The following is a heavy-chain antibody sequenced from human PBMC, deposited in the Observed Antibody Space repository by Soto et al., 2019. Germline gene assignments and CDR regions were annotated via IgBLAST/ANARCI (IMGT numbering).Heavy chain of an antibody. D-gene: IGHD4-17*01. CDR1: GGSVTNSSYN. J-gene: IGHJ4*02. V-gene: IGHV4-39*01. Sequence: SETLSLTCTVSGGSVTNSSYNWGWIRQSPGKGLEWIGSVYYRGRSYSKSSVKSRVTISVDTSKNRFSLSLNSVTASDTAVYFCVSQRTTVPTQAYFDYWGPGALVTAPQ. CDR2: VYYRGRS. CDR3: VSQRTTVPTQAYFDY.